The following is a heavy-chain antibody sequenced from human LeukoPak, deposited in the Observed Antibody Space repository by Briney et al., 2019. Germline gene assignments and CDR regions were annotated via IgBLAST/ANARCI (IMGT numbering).Heavy chain of an antibody. V-gene: IGHV4-38-2*01. CDR2: IYHSGST. D-gene: IGHD6-19*01. J-gene: IGHJ4*02. Sequence: SETLSLTCAISGYSISSGYYWGWSRQPPGKGLEWIGSIYHSGSTYYNPSLKSRVTISVDTSKNQFSLKLSSVTAADTAGYYCASGLAVANDYWGQGTLVTVSS. CDR3: ASGLAVANDY. CDR1: GYSISSGYY.